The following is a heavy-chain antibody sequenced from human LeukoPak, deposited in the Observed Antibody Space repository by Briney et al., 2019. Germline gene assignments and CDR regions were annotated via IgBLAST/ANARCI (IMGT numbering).Heavy chain of an antibody. CDR2: IYYSGST. CDR1: GGSISSYY. CDR3: ARDSHPYGGSHKWGAINWFDP. J-gene: IGHJ5*02. V-gene: IGHV4-59*01. Sequence: SSETLSLTCTVSGGSISSYYWSWIRQPPGKGLEWIGYIYYSGSTNYNPSLKSRVTISVDTSKNQFSLKLSSVTAADTAVYYCARDSHPYGGSHKWGAINWFDPWGQGTLVTVSS. D-gene: IGHD5-12*01.